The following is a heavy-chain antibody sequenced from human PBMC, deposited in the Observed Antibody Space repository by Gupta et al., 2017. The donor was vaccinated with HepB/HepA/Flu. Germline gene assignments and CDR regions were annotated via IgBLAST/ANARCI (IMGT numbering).Heavy chain of an antibody. V-gene: IGHV1-46*01. CDR1: GYTFPRYY. CDR2: INPSGGST. J-gene: IGHJ5*02. D-gene: IGHD3-22*01. Sequence: QVQLVQSGAEVKKPGASVKVSCKASGYTFPRYYMHWVRQAPGQGLEWMGIINPSGGSTSYAQTFQGRVTMTRDTSTSTVYMELSSLRSEDTAVYYCARALFQVVGASWFDPWGQGTLVTVSS. CDR3: ARALFQVVGASWFDP.